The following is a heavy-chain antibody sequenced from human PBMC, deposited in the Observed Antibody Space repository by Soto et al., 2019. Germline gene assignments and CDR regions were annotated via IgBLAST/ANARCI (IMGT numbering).Heavy chain of an antibody. V-gene: IGHV3-21*01. D-gene: IGHD2-15*01. CDR3: ARVRVPRGVAANYFDY. CDR2: ISSSSSYI. Sequence: GGSLRLSCAASGFTFSSYSMNWVRQAPGKGLEWVSSISSSSSYIYYADSVKGRFTISRDNAKNSLYLQMNSLRAEDTAVYYCARVRVPRGVAANYFDYWGQGTLVTVSS. CDR1: GFTFSSYS. J-gene: IGHJ4*02.